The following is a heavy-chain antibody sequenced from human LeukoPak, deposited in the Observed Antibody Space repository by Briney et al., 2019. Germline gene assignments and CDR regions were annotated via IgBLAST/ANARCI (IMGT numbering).Heavy chain of an antibody. V-gene: IGHV4-34*08. CDR1: GFTLSNNA. CDR2: LDHSGST. J-gene: IGHJ5*02. CDR3: ATSSQLGSYNWFDP. D-gene: IGHD6-6*01. Sequence: PGGSLILSCAASGFTLSNNAMSWVRPPPGKGLEWIGELDHSGSTKCNPSLKSRVTMSVDTSKNQFSLDLTSVTAADTAVYYCATSSQLGSYNWFDPWGQGTLVTVSS.